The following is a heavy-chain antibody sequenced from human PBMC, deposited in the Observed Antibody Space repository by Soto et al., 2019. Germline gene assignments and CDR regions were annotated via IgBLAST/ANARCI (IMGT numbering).Heavy chain of an antibody. D-gene: IGHD3-22*01. Sequence: AGGSLRLSCAASGFTFSSYAMSWVRQAPGKGLEWVSAISGSGGSTYYADSVKGRFTISRDNSKNTLYLQMNSLRAEDTAVYYCAKDLDYYDSSGPDAFDIWGQGTMVTVS. V-gene: IGHV3-23*01. CDR3: AKDLDYYDSSGPDAFDI. CDR1: GFTFSSYA. CDR2: ISGSGGST. J-gene: IGHJ3*02.